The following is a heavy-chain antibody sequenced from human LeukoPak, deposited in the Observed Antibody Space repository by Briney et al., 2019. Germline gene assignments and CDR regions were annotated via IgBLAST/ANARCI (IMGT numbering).Heavy chain of an antibody. CDR2: INQSGST. D-gene: IGHD4-17*01. CDR1: GGSFSGYY. J-gene: IGHJ3*02. Sequence: SETLSLTCAVYGGSFSGYYWSWIRQPPGKGLEWIGEINQSGSTNYNPSLKSRVTISVDTSKSQFSLKLSSVTAADTAVYYCARDYGDYGDAFDIWGQGTMVTVSS. CDR3: ARDYGDYGDAFDI. V-gene: IGHV4-34*01.